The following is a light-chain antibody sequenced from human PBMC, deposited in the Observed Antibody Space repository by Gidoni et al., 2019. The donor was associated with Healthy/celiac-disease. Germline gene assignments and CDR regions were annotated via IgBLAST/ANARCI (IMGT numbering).Light chain of an antibody. CDR1: QSVLYSSNNKNY. J-gene: IGKJ4*01. CDR2: WAS. V-gene: IGKV4-1*01. CDR3: QQYYSTPLT. Sequence: DIVMTKSPDSLAVSLGERATINCKYSQSVLYSSNNKNYLAWYQQKPGQPPKLLIYWASTRESGVPDRFSGSGSGTDFTLTISSLQAEDVAVYYCQQYYSTPLTCGGGTKVEIK.